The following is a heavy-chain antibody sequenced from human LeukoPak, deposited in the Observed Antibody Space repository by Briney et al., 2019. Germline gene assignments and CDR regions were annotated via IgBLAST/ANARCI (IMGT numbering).Heavy chain of an antibody. CDR3: AREVPQWLSPNWFDP. CDR1: GGSISSGSYY. D-gene: IGHD3-22*01. J-gene: IGHJ5*02. CDR2: IYTSGST. V-gene: IGHV4-61*02. Sequence: PSQTLSLTCTVSGGSISSGSYYWSWIRQPAGKGLEWIGRIYTSGSTNYNPSLKSRVTISVDTSKNQFSLKLSSVTAADTAVYYCAREVPQWLSPNWFDPWGQGTLVTVPS.